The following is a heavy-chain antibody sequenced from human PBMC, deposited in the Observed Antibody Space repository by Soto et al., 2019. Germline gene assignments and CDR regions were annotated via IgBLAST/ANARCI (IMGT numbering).Heavy chain of an antibody. CDR3: ARDVYSGSGDAFDL. CDR1: GYTFHIYG. Sequence: ASVKVSCKTSGYTFHIYGITWVRQAPGRGLEWMGWISTYTGKTDYAQSLQGRVTMTTDTSTGTAYLEVRSLRSDDTAVYFCARDVYSGSGDAFDLWGQGTMVTVSS. CDR2: ISTYTGKT. V-gene: IGHV1-18*01. D-gene: IGHD6-6*01. J-gene: IGHJ3*01.